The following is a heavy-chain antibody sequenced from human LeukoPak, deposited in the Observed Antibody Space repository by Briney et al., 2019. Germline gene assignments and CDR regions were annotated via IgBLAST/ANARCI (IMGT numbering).Heavy chain of an antibody. CDR1: GGSISSYY. D-gene: IGHD5-12*01. CDR2: IYASVGT. CDR3: ARRAKMLAGGYFDY. J-gene: IGHJ4*02. V-gene: IGHV4-4*09. Sequence: SETLSLTCTVSGGSISSYYWSWIRQTPGKGLEWIGSIYASVGTTSHPTHKHRVTISIDPSKKKFSLKLSSVTAADTAVYYCARRAKMLAGGYFDYWGQGTLVSVSS.